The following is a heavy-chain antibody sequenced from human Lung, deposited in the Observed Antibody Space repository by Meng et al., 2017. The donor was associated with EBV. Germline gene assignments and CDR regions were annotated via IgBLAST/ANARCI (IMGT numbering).Heavy chain of an antibody. CDR2: IYYSGST. CDR3: AATVNDGYFDY. D-gene: IGHD4-11*01. V-gene: IGHV4-31*03. J-gene: IGHJ4*02. CDR1: GGSISSGRYY. Sequence: QVQLQESGPGLVKPSKTLSLTCTVSGGSISSGRYYGSWIRQHPGKCLEWIGYIYYSGSTYYNPSLKSRVTISVDTSKNQFSLKLSSVTAAGTAVYYCAATVNDGYFDYWGQGTLVTVSS.